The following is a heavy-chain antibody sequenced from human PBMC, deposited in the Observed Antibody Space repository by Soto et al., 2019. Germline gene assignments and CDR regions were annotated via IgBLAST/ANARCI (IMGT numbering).Heavy chain of an antibody. CDR1: AGTFNNYA. CDR3: ASAGGRPYYYYGMDV. CDR2: TIPLFSTS. V-gene: IGHV1-69*06. J-gene: IGHJ6*02. Sequence: QEQLVQSGPEVKKPGSSVTVSCKASAGTFNNYAICWVRQAPGQGLEWMGGTIPLFSTSSYAQKFQGRVTITADKSTSTADMEMRNLKSEDTALYYCASAGGRPYYYYGMDVWGQGTTVTVS. D-gene: IGHD2-15*01.